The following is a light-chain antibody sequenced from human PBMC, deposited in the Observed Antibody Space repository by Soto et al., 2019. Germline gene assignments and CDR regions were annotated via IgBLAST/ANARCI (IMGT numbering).Light chain of an antibody. CDR2: EVS. CDR3: SSYTNSGTLV. J-gene: IGLJ2*01. V-gene: IGLV2-14*01. Sequence: QSVLTQPASVSGSPGQSITLSCTGTSSDIGAYDYVSWYQHHPGKAPKLIIYEVSNRPSGISNRFAGSKSGNTASLTISGLQADDEADYHCSSYTNSGTLVFGGGTKLTVL. CDR1: SSDIGAYDY.